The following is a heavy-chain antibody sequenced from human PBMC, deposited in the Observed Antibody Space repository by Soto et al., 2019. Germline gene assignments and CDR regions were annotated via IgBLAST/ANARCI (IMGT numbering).Heavy chain of an antibody. CDR3: ASTLVVAATNYYYYYYGMDV. D-gene: IGHD2-15*01. Sequence: GGSLRLSCAASGFTFSSYAMSWVRQAPGKGLEWVSAISGSGGSTYYADSVKGRFTISRDNSKNTLYLQMNSLRAEDTAVYYCASTLVVAATNYYYYYYGMDVWGQGTTVTVSS. V-gene: IGHV3-23*01. J-gene: IGHJ6*02. CDR2: ISGSGGST. CDR1: GFTFSSYA.